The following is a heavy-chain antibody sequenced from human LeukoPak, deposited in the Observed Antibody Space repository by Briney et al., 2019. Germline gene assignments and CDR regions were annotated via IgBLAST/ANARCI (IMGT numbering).Heavy chain of an antibody. CDR3: AKGIAAAGTVWFDP. CDR2: IRYDGSNK. V-gene: IGHV3-30*02. Sequence: GGSLRLSCAASGFTFSSYAMHWVRQAPGKGLEWVAFIRYDGSNKYYADSVKGRFTISRDNSKNTLYLQMNSLRAEDTAVYYCAKGIAAAGTVWFDPWGQGTLVTVSS. D-gene: IGHD6-13*01. CDR1: GFTFSSYA. J-gene: IGHJ5*02.